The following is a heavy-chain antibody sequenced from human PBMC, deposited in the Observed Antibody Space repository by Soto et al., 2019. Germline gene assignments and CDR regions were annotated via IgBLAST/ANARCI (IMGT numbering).Heavy chain of an antibody. CDR3: AREIGDYYDSSGYSVFDY. D-gene: IGHD3-22*01. Sequence: QVQLVQSGAEVKKPGSSVKVSCKASGGTFSSYTISWVRQAPGQGLEWMGRIIPILGIANYAQKFQGRVTITADKSTSTAYMELSSLRSEDTAVYYCAREIGDYYDSSGYSVFDYWGQGTLVTVSS. CDR1: GGTFSSYT. V-gene: IGHV1-69*08. CDR2: IIPILGIA. J-gene: IGHJ4*02.